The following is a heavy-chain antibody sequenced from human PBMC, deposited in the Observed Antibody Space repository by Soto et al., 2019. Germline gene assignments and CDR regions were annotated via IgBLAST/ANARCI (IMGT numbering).Heavy chain of an antibody. CDR1: GGTFSIYA. D-gene: IGHD3-10*01. J-gene: IGHJ6*02. V-gene: IGHV1-69*13. Sequence: SVKVSCKASGGTFSIYAISWVRQSPLQGLDWMGGIIPIFGTANYAQKFQGRVTITADESTSTAYMELSSLRSEDTAVYYCARDSFRGVPPYYYGMDVWGQGTTVTVSS. CDR3: ARDSFRGVPPYYYGMDV. CDR2: IIPIFGTA.